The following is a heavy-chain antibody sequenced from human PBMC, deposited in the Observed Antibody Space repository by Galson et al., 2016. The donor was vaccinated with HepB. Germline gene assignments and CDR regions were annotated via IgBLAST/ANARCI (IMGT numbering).Heavy chain of an antibody. CDR1: GYTLTNYA. V-gene: IGHV1-3*01. J-gene: IGHJ6*02. D-gene: IGHD1-7*01. CDR3: ARDGEFSWNSRAYGMDV. CDR2: INAGTGDT. Sequence: SVKVSCKASGYTLTNYAVHWVRRAPGQGLEWMGWINAGTGDTQYSQKFQGRVTVTRDTSANTAYMELSSLRSEDTAVYYCARDGEFSWNSRAYGMDVWGQGTTVAVSS.